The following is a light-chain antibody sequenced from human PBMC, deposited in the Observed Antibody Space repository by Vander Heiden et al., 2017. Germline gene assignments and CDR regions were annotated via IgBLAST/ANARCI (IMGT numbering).Light chain of an antibody. Sequence: TVMTLSPVTLSVSPGERATLSCRASQSVRSHLAWYQQRPGQAPRLLIYDTSTRATGVPARFSSSGSETEFTLTISSLQSEELAVYYCQQYYNWWTFGQGTKVELK. V-gene: IGKV3-15*01. J-gene: IGKJ1*01. CDR3: QQYYNWWT. CDR2: DTS. CDR1: QSVRSH.